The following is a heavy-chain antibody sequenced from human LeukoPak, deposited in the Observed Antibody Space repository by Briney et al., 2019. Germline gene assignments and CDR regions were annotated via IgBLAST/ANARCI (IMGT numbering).Heavy chain of an antibody. CDR3: ARDLGDIVVVPSAFTLP. CDR1: GYTFTSYG. D-gene: IGHD2-2*01. V-gene: IGHV1-18*01. Sequence: ASVKVSCXAYGYTFTSYGISWVRLAPGQGLEWMGWISAYNGNTNYAQKLQGRVTMTTDTSTSTAYMELRSLRSDDSAVYYCARDLGDIVVVPSAFTLPWGQGTLVTVSS. CDR2: ISAYNGNT. J-gene: IGHJ5*02.